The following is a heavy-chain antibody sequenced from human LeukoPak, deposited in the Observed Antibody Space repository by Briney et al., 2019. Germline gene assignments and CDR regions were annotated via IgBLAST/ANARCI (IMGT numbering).Heavy chain of an antibody. J-gene: IGHJ2*01. CDR3: ASFIAAAGDWYFDL. Sequence: SETLSLTCTVSGGSISSGGYYCSWIRQHPGKGLEWIGYIYYSGSTYYNPSLKSRVTISVDTSKSQFSLKLSSVTAADTAVYYCASFIAAAGDWYFDLWGRGTLVTVSS. V-gene: IGHV4-31*03. CDR1: GGSISSGGYY. D-gene: IGHD6-13*01. CDR2: IYYSGST.